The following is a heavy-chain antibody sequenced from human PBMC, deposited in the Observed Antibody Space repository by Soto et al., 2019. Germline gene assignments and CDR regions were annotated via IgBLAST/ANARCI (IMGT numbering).Heavy chain of an antibody. CDR1: GFTCSSYD. V-gene: IGHV3-23*01. Sequence: GGSLRLSCAASGFTCSSYDMSWVRQAPGKGLEWVSTILVGGSTHYPDSVKGRFTISRDNSENTAFLQMNSLTAGDTAVYYCAKATATGGGAFDICGQGTVVTVSS. CDR3: AKATATGGGAFDI. J-gene: IGHJ3*02. CDR2: ILVGGST. D-gene: IGHD2-8*02.